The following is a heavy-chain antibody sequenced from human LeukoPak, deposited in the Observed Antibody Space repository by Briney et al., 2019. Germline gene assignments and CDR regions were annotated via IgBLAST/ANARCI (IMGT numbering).Heavy chain of an antibody. CDR2: INPSGGST. CDR3: AREGYYDILTAYYGDFDY. Sequence: ASVKVSCKASGYTFTRYYMHWVRQAPGQGLEWMGIINPSGGSTSYAQQFQGRVTMTRDTSTSAVYMELSSLRSDDTAVYYCAREGYYDILTAYYGDFDYWGQGTLVTVSS. J-gene: IGHJ4*02. CDR1: GYTFTRYY. V-gene: IGHV1-46*01. D-gene: IGHD3-9*01.